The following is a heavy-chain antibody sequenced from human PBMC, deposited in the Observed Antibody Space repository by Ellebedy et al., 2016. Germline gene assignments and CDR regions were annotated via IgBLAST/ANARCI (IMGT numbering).Heavy chain of an antibody. V-gene: IGHV3-23*01. CDR2: ISGSGGST. CDR3: ARDLEGGGSDY. Sequence: GESLKISXAASGFTFSSYAMSWVRQAPGKGLEWVSAISGSGGSTYYADSVKGRFTISRDNSKNTLYLQMNSLRAEDTAVYYCARDLEGGGSDYWGQGTLVTVSS. J-gene: IGHJ4*02. D-gene: IGHD3-16*01. CDR1: GFTFSSYA.